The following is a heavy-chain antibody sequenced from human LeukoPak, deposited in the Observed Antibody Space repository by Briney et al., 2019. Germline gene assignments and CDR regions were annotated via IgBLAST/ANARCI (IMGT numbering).Heavy chain of an antibody. J-gene: IGHJ4*02. V-gene: IGHV3-23*01. CDR1: GFTFSHYA. CDR3: AKDYNAFDF. CDR2: ISGSGSRT. Sequence: GGSLRLSCETSGFTFSHYAMSWVRQTPGKGLEWVSAISGSGSRTYYADSVKARFTVSRDNSKNILYPQMHSLTVEDTAIYFCAKDYNAFDFWGQGTRVTVSS. D-gene: IGHD1-1*01.